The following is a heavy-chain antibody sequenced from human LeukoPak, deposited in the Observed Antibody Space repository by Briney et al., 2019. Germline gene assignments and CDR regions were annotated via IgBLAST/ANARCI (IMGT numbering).Heavy chain of an antibody. CDR3: ARAGGVRWGWFDP. CDR1: GGSFSGYY. Sequence: PSETLSLTCAVYGGSFSGYYWSWIRQPPGKGLEWLGEINHSGSTNYNPSLRSRVTISVDTSKNQFSLNLSSVTAADTAVYYCARAGGVRWGWFDPWGQGTLVTVSS. J-gene: IGHJ5*02. CDR2: INHSGST. V-gene: IGHV4-34*01. D-gene: IGHD3-10*01.